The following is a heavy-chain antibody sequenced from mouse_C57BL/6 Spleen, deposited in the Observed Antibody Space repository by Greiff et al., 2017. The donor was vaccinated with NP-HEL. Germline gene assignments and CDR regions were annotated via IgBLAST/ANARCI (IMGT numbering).Heavy chain of an antibody. V-gene: IGHV1-64*01. CDR2: IHPNSGST. CDR1: GYTFTSYW. CDR3: ARGGTGTGYFDV. D-gene: IGHD4-1*01. J-gene: IGHJ1*03. Sequence: VQLQQPGAELVKPGASVKLSCKASGYTFTSYWMHWVKQRPGQGLEWIGMIHPNSGSTNYNEKFKSKATLTVDKSSSTAYMQLSSLTSEDSAVYYCARGGTGTGYFDVWGTGTTVTVSS.